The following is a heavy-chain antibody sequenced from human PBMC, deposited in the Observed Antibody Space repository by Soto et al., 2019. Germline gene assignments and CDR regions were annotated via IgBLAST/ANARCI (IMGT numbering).Heavy chain of an antibody. CDR1: GYTFTSYG. D-gene: IGHD6-19*01. CDR2: ISAYNGNT. J-gene: IGHJ4*02. V-gene: IGHV1-18*01. Sequence: ASVKVSCKASGYTFTSYGISWVRQAPGQGLEWMGWISAYNGNTNYAQKLQGRVTMTTDTSTSTAYMELRSLRSDDTAVYYCARGYRSGWYGPTFRYWGQGTLVTVSS. CDR3: ARGYRSGWYGPTFRY.